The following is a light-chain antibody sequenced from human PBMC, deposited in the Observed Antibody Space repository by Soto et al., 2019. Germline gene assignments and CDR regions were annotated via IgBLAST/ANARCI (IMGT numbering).Light chain of an antibody. CDR1: QSVSSSY. V-gene: IGKV3-20*01. CDR3: QQCGSSPWT. J-gene: IGKJ1*01. Sequence: EFVLTQSPGTLSLSPGERATLSCRASQSVSSSYLAWYQQKPGQAPRLPIYAASSRATGIPDRFSGGGSGTDFTLTISRLEPEDFAVYYCQQCGSSPWTFGQGTKVDIK. CDR2: AAS.